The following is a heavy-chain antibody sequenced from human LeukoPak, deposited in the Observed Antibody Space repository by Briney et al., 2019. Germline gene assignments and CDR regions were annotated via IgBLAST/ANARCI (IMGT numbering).Heavy chain of an antibody. CDR2: ITGNGDNT. CDR3: VKKYGSGSHYDY. V-gene: IGHV3-64D*06. Sequence: GGSLRLSCLASGFTFSNYPMHWVRQAPGKGLEYVSAITGNGDNTDYADSVKGRFTISRDNSKNTLYLQMSSLRADDTAVYYCVKKYGSGSHYDYWGQGTLVTVSS. D-gene: IGHD3-10*01. CDR1: GFTFSNYP. J-gene: IGHJ4*02.